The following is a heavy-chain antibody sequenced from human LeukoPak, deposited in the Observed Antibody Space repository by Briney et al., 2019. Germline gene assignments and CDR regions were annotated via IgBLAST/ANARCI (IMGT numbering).Heavy chain of an antibody. V-gene: IGHV3-7*01. Sequence: GGSLRLSCAASGFTFSSYWMSWVRQAPGKGLEWVANIKQDGSEKYYVDSVKGRFTISRDNAKTSLYLQMNSLRAEDTAVYYCARDLPAGSGYCSGGSCGGGQGTLVTVSS. D-gene: IGHD2-15*01. CDR3: ARDLPAGSGYCSGGSCG. J-gene: IGHJ4*02. CDR2: IKQDGSEK. CDR1: GFTFSSYW.